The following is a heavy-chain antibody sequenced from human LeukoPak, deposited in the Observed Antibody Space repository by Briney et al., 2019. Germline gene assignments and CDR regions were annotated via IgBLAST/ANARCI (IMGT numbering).Heavy chain of an antibody. CDR1: GYSISSGYY. J-gene: IGHJ4*02. CDR2: IYYSGCT. Sequence: KPSETLSLTCAVSGYSISSGYYWSWIRQPPGKGLEWIGYIYYSGCTNYNPSLKSRVTISVDTSKNQFSLKLSSVTAADTAVYYCARGITIFGVVPFDYWGQGTLVTVSS. V-gene: IGHV4-61*01. CDR3: ARGITIFGVVPFDY. D-gene: IGHD3-3*01.